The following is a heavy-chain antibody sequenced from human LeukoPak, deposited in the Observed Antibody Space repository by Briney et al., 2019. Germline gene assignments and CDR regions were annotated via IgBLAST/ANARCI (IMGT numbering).Heavy chain of an antibody. J-gene: IGHJ4*02. Sequence: ASVKVSCKASGYTFTSYDINWVRQATGQGLEWMGWMNPNSGNTGYAQKFQGRVTMTRNTSISTAYMELSSLRSEDTAVYYCARAAYDYGDYGVDYRGQGTLVTVSS. D-gene: IGHD4-17*01. CDR3: ARAAYDYGDYGVDY. CDR1: GYTFTSYD. CDR2: MNPNSGNT. V-gene: IGHV1-8*01.